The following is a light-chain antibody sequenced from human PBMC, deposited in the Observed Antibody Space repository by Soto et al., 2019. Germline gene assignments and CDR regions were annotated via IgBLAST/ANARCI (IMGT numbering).Light chain of an antibody. CDR2: AAS. V-gene: IGKV1-9*01. J-gene: IGKJ4*01. CDR1: QGISSY. CDR3: QQLNSYQLT. Sequence: DIQLTQSPSFLSASVGDRVTMTSRASQGISSYLAWYQQKPGKAPKLLIYAASTLQSGVPSRFSGSGSGTEFTLTISRLQPEDFATYYCQQLNSYQLTFGGGTKVEIK.